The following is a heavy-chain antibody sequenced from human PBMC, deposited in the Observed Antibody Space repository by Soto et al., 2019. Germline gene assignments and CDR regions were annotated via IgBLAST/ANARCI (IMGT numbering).Heavy chain of an antibody. CDR1: GFTFSSYS. CDR3: ARDLPNMPGEAH. Sequence: GGSLRLSCAASGFTFSSYSMNWVRQAPGKGLEWVSSISSSSTYIYYADSVKGRFTISRDNAKNSLYLQMNSLRAEDTAVYYCARDLPNMPGEAHWGQATRVTVAS. D-gene: IGHD2-2*01. CDR2: ISSSSTYI. V-gene: IGHV3-21*01. J-gene: IGHJ4*02.